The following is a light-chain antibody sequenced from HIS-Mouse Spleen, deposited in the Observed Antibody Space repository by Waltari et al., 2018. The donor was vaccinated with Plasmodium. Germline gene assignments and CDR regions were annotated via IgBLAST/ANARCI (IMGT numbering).Light chain of an antibody. J-gene: IGKJ2*01. V-gene: IGKV1-39*01. CDR1: PSISSY. Sequence: DIQMTQPPSSLSASVGDRVTITCRAIPSISSYLNWYQQKPGKAPKLLIYAASSLQSGVPSRLSGSGSVTEFTLTISSLQPEDFATYYCQQSYSTPPYTFGQGTKLEIK. CDR2: AAS. CDR3: QQSYSTPPYT.